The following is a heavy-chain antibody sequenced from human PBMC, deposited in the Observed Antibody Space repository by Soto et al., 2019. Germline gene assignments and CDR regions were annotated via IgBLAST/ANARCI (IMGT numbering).Heavy chain of an antibody. CDR3: ARGLRGRQFYYYYYGMDV. J-gene: IGHJ6*02. Sequence: SETLSLTCTVSGGSISSGGYYWSWIRQHPGKGLEWIGYIYHSGSTYYNPSLKSRVTISVDTSKNQFSLKLSSVTAADTAVYYCARGLRGRQFYYYYYGMDVWGQGTTVTVSS. CDR1: GGSISSGGYY. D-gene: IGHD4-17*01. V-gene: IGHV4-31*03. CDR2: IYHSGST.